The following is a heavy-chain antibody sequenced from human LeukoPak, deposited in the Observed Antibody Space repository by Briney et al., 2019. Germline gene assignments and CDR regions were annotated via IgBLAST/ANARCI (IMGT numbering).Heavy chain of an antibody. V-gene: IGHV1-69*05. D-gene: IGHD6-19*01. CDR2: IIPIFGTA. CDR3: AREDSSGWSQFDY. Sequence: GASVKVSCKASGGTFSSYAISWVRQAPGQGLEWMGRIIPIFGTANYAQKFQGRVTITTDESTSTAYMELSGLRSEDTAVYYCAREDSSGWSQFDYWGQGTLVTVSS. J-gene: IGHJ4*02. CDR1: GGTFSSYA.